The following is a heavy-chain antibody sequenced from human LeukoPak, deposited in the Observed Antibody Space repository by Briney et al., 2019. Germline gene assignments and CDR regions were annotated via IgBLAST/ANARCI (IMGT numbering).Heavy chain of an antibody. CDR1: GYIFTSYA. CDR3: ASGEYDSSGNYPRGHFQH. CDR2: INAGNGNT. D-gene: IGHD3-22*01. Sequence: ASVKVSCKSSGYIFTSYAMHWVRQAPGQRLEWMGWINAGNGNTKYSQSFQGRVTITRDTSASTAYMELSSLRSEDTAVYYCASGEYDSSGNYPRGHFQHWGQGTMITVSS. V-gene: IGHV1-3*01. J-gene: IGHJ1*01.